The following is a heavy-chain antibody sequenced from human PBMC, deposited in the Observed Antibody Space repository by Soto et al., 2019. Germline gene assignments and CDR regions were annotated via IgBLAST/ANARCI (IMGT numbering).Heavy chain of an antibody. V-gene: IGHV4-31*03. CDR2: IYNSGTT. Sequence: TLSLTCTVSGGSITRVGYYWSCIRQHPGKGLEWIGYIYNSGTTYYNPSLKGRVTISVDTSKNQFSLKLTSVTAADTAVYYCARDPAPWGQGTLVTVSS. CDR3: ARDPAP. CDR1: GGSITRVGYY. J-gene: IGHJ5*02.